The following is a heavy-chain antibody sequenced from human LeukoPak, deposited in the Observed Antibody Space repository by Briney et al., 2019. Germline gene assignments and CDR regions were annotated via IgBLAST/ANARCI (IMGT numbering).Heavy chain of an antibody. CDR1: GGSISSGDYY. CDR2: IYYNGST. Sequence: SETLSLTCTVSGGSISSGDYYWSWIRQPPGKGLEWIGYIYYNGSTYYNPSLKSRVTISVDTSKNQFSLKLSSVTAADTAVYYCARGSRDDYSLRFQWFDPWGQGTLVTVSS. J-gene: IGHJ5*02. CDR3: ARGSRDDYSLRFQWFDP. D-gene: IGHD5-24*01. V-gene: IGHV4-30-4*08.